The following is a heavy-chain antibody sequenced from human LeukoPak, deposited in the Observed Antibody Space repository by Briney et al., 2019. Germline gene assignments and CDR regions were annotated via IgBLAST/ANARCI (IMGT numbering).Heavy chain of an antibody. V-gene: IGHV4-34*01. CDR2: VSPGGST. CDR3: ARDGGTRLGFDP. D-gene: IGHD3-16*01. Sequence: ETLSLTCAMHSESSGGDDWTWIRQPPGKGLEWIGEVSPGGSTRYNPSLRSRVTISLDTSRRRFSLRLSSVTAADTGVYYCARDGGTRLGFDPWGQGTLVTVFS. CDR1: SESSGGDD. J-gene: IGHJ5*02.